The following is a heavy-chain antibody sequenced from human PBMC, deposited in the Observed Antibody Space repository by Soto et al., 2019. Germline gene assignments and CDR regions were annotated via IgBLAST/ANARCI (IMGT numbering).Heavy chain of an antibody. V-gene: IGHV3-30-3*01. CDR2: ISYDGSNK. CDR1: GFTFSSYA. CDR3: ARVRSWYYDSSGYYYDY. D-gene: IGHD3-22*01. Sequence: GGSLRLSCAASGFTFSSYAMHWVRQAPGKGLEWVAVISYDGSNKYYADSVKGRSTISRDNSKNTLYLQMNSLRAEDTAVYYCARVRSWYYDSSGYYYDYWGQGTLVTVS. J-gene: IGHJ4*02.